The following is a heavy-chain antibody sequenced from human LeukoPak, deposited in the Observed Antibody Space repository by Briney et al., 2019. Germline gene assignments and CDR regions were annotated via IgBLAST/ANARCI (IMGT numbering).Heavy chain of an antibody. J-gene: IGHJ3*02. CDR2: IIPIFGTA. Sequence: ASVKVSCKASGGTFSSYAISWVRQAPGQGLEWMGGIIPIFGTANYAQKFQGRVTITADESTSTAYMELSSLRSEDTAVYYCARDPQSRGSSWYEPGAAFDIWGQGTMVTVSS. D-gene: IGHD6-13*01. CDR1: GGTFSSYA. V-gene: IGHV1-69*01. CDR3: ARDPQSRGSSWYEPGAAFDI.